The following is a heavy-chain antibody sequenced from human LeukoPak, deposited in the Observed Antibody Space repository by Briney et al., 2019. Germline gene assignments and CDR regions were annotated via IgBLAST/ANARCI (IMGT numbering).Heavy chain of an antibody. V-gene: IGHV3-43*01. CDR3: AGYYDSSGYYYAIWFDP. D-gene: IGHD3-22*01. J-gene: IGHJ5*02. CDR2: ISWDGGST. Sequence: SGGSLRLSCAASGFTFDDYTMHWVRQAPGKGLEWVSLISWDGGSTYYADSVKGRFTISRDNSKNSLYLQMNSLRAEDTAVYYCAGYYDSSGYYYAIWFDPWGQGTLVTVSS. CDR1: GFTFDDYT.